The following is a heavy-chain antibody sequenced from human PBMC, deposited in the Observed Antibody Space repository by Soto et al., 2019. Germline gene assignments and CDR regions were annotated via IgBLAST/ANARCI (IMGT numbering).Heavy chain of an antibody. CDR3: ARQIYDSDTGPNFQYYFDS. Sequence: PGESLKISCKGSGYSFAGYWITWVRQKPGKGLEWMGRIDPSGSQTYYSPSFRGHVTISVTKSITTVFLQWSSLRASDTAMYYCARQIYDSDTGPNFQYYFDSWGQGIVVTVSS. CDR2: IDPSGSQT. V-gene: IGHV5-10-1*01. CDR1: GYSFAGYW. D-gene: IGHD3-22*01. J-gene: IGHJ4*02.